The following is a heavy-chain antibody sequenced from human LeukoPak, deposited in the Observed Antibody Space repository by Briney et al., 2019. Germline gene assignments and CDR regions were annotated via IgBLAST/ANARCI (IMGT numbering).Heavy chain of an antibody. CDR3: ARVKDCSSTSCYNFDY. CDR1: GFTFSSYA. D-gene: IGHD2-2*01. Sequence: PGGSLRLSCAASGFTFSSYAMHWVRQAPGKGLEWVAVISYDGSNKYYADSVKGRFTISRDNFKNTLYLQMNSPRAEDTAVYYCARVKDCSSTSCYNFDYWGQGTLVTVSS. CDR2: ISYDGSNK. V-gene: IGHV3-30*04. J-gene: IGHJ4*02.